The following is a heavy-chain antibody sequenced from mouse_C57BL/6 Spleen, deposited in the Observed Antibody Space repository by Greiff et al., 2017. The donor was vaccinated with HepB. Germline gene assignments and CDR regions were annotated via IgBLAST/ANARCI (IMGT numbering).Heavy chain of an antibody. CDR1: GYAFTNYL. CDR3: AGEGITTVDWYFDV. J-gene: IGHJ1*03. V-gene: IGHV1-54*01. CDR2: INPGSGGT. D-gene: IGHD1-1*01. Sequence: QVQLKESGAELVRPGTSVKVSCKASGYAFTNYLIEWVKQRPGQGLEWIGVINPGSGGTNYNEKFKGKATLTADKSSSTAYMQLSSLTSEDSAVYFCAGEGITTVDWYFDVWGTGTTVTVSS.